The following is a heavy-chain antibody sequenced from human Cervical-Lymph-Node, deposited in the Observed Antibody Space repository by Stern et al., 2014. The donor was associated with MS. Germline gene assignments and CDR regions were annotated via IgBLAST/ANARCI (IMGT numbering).Heavy chain of an antibody. J-gene: IGHJ4*02. V-gene: IGHV3-21*06. CDR1: GFTFSSHS. D-gene: IGHD3-22*01. Sequence: EQLVESGGGLVKPGGSLRLSCAGSGFTFSSHSMNWVRQAPGKGLEWVSSISSSGSYISYADSVRGRFTISRDNAENALYLQMTSLRGEDTAVYFCARRLYYEGLMDYWGQGSLVTVSS. CDR2: ISSSGSYI. CDR3: ARRLYYEGLMDY.